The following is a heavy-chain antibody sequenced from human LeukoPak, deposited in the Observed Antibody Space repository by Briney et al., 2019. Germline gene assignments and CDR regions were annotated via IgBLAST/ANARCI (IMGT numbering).Heavy chain of an antibody. V-gene: IGHV4-30-2*01. CDR2: IYHGGST. CDR3: ARSLLWFGEAFDP. Sequence: SQTLSLTCAVSGGSISSGGYSWSWIRQPPGKGLEWIGYIYHGGSTYYNPSLKSRVTISVDRSKNQFSLKLSSVTAADTAVYYCARSLLWFGEAFDPWGQGTLVTVSS. D-gene: IGHD3-10*01. CDR1: GGSISSGGYS. J-gene: IGHJ5*02.